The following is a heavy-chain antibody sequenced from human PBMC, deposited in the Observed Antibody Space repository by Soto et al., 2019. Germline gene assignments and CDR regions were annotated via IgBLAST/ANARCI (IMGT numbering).Heavy chain of an antibody. J-gene: IGHJ4*02. CDR3: ARRSGFRGSLAFDY. V-gene: IGHV4-59*08. CDR2: IYYSGST. Sequence: SETLSLTCTVSGGSISSYYWSWIRQPPGKGLEWIGYIYYSGSTNYNPSLKSRVTISVDTSKNQFSLKLSSVTAADTAVYYCARRSGFRGSLAFDYWGQGTLVTVSS. D-gene: IGHD3-10*01. CDR1: GGSISSYY.